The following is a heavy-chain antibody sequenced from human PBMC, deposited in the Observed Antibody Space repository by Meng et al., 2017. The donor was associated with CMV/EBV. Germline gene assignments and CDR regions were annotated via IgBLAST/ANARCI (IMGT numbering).Heavy chain of an antibody. D-gene: IGHD2-2*01. CDR2: IKQDGSEK. J-gene: IGHJ6*02. CDR1: GFTFSSYW. V-gene: IGHV3-7*01. Sequence: GGSLRLSCAASGFTFSSYWMSWVRQAPGKGLEWVANIKQDGSEKYYVDSVKGRFTISRDNAKNSLYLQINSLRAEDTAVYYCARDIVVVPAARTNYYYYYGMDVWGQGTTVTVSS. CDR3: ARDIVVVPAARTNYYYYYGMDV.